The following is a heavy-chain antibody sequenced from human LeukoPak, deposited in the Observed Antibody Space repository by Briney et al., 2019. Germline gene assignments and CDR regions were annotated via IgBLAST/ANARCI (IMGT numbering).Heavy chain of an antibody. V-gene: IGHV3-30*02. CDR1: GFTFSSYG. CDR2: IRYDGSNK. Sequence: PGGSLRLSCAASGFTFSSYGMHWVRQAPGKGLEWVAFIRYDGSNKYYADSVKGRFTISRDNSKNTLYLQMNGLRAEDTAVYYCAKDYDFWSGYYDYWGQGTLVTVSS. CDR3: AKDYDFWSGYYDY. J-gene: IGHJ4*02. D-gene: IGHD3-3*01.